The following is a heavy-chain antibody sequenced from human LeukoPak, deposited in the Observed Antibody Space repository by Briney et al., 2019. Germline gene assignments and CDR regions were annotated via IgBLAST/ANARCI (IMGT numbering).Heavy chain of an antibody. Sequence: PSETLSLTCTVSGGSISSGGYYWSWIRQHPGKGLEWIGYIYYSGSTYYNPSLKSRVTISVDTSKNQFSLKLSSVTAADTAVYYCAREAYYYYGSGSYWFDPWGQGTLVTVSS. V-gene: IGHV4-31*03. D-gene: IGHD3-10*01. CDR2: IYYSGST. CDR1: GGSISSGGYY. J-gene: IGHJ5*02. CDR3: AREAYYYYGSGSYWFDP.